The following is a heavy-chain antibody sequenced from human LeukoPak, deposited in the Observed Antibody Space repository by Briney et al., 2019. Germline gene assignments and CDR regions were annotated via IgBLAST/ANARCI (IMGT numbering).Heavy chain of an antibody. CDR2: INPNSGGT. J-gene: IGHJ4*02. Sequence: ASVKASCKASGYTFTGYYMHWVRQAPGQGLEWMGWINPNSGGTNYAQKFQGWVTITRDTSISTAYMELSRLRSDDTAVYYCARGYSSRWVDYWGQGTLVTVSS. CDR3: ARGYSSRWVDY. CDR1: GYTFTGYY. D-gene: IGHD6-13*01. V-gene: IGHV1-2*04.